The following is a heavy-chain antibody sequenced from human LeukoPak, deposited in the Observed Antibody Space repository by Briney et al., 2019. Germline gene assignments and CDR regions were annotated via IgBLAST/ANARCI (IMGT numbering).Heavy chain of an antibody. CDR2: ISGSGGST. Sequence: GGTLILSCAASGFTFSSYGMSWVRQAPGKGLEWVSAISGSGGSTYYADSVKGRFTISRDNSKNTLYLQMNSLRAEDTAVYYCAKDLSTGYFDYWGQGTLVTVSS. CDR3: AKDLSTGYFDY. J-gene: IGHJ4*02. CDR1: GFTFSSYG. D-gene: IGHD3-10*01. V-gene: IGHV3-23*01.